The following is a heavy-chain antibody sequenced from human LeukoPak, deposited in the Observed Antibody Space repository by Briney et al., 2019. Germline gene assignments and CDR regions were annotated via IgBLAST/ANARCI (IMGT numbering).Heavy chain of an antibody. CDR3: AKGPYDYVWGSSYFDY. J-gene: IGHJ4*02. CDR2: ISGDGGST. Sequence: GGSLRLSCAASGFTFDDYALHWVRQAPGKGLEWVSLISGDGGSTYYADSVKGRLTISRDNSKNSLYLQMNSLRTEDTALYYCAKGPYDYVWGSSYFDYWGQGTLVTVSS. D-gene: IGHD3-16*01. CDR1: GFTFDDYA. V-gene: IGHV3-43*02.